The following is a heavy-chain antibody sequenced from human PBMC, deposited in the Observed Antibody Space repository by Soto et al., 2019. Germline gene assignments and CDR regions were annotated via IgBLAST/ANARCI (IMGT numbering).Heavy chain of an antibody. CDR3: ARQGESGSYSGFVFDS. J-gene: IGHJ4*02. V-gene: IGHV4-4*07. CDR2: IYTSGST. CDR1: GGSISRYY. Sequence: PSENLSLTCTASGGSISRYYWSWIRQPAGKGLEWIGRIYTSGSTNYNPSLTSRVTMSVDTSKNQFSLKLSSVTAADTAVYYCARQGESGSYSGFVFDSWGQGTLVTVSS. D-gene: IGHD1-26*01.